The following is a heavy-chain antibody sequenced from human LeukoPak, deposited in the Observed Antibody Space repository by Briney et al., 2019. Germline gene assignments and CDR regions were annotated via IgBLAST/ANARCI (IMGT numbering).Heavy chain of an antibody. D-gene: IGHD1-26*01. CDR3: ARDGEWEPLWGPYYYYYGMDV. CDR1: GYNFITYA. CDR2: INAGNGNT. J-gene: IGHJ6*02. V-gene: IGHV1-3*01. Sequence: GASLKVSCKASGYNFITYAMHWVRQAPGQRLEWMGWINAGNGNTKYSQKFQGRVTITRDTSASTAYMELSSLRSEDTAVYYCARDGEWEPLWGPYYYYYGMDVWGQGTTVTVSS.